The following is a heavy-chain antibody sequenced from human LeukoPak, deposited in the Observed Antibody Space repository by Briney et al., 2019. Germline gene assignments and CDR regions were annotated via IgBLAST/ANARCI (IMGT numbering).Heavy chain of an antibody. CDR1: GFTFDDYA. CDR2: ISWNSGSI. V-gene: IGHV3-9*03. CDR3: AKGSSGWYHYFDY. Sequence: GRSLRLSCAASGFTFDDYAMHWVRQAPAKGLEWVSGISWNSGSIGYADSVKGRFTISRDNAKNSLYLQMNSLSAEDMALYYCAKGSSGWYHYFDYWGQGTLVT. J-gene: IGHJ4*02. D-gene: IGHD6-19*01.